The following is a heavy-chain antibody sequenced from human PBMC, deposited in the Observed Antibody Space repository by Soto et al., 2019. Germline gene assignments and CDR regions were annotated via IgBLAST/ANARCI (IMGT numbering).Heavy chain of an antibody. Sequence: GWSLRLSCAASGLTFSSYGMHWVRQAPGKGLAWVAIIWYDGSNKYYADSVKGRFTISRDNSKNTLYLQMNSLRAEDTAVYYFARWGPGVRGVIITPYFDYWGQGTLVTVSS. CDR2: IWYDGSNK. CDR1: GLTFSSYG. D-gene: IGHD3-10*02. V-gene: IGHV3-33*01. J-gene: IGHJ4*02. CDR3: ARWGPGVRGVIITPYFDY.